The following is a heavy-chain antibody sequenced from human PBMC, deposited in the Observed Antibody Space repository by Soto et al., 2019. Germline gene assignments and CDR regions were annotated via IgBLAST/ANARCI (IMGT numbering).Heavy chain of an antibody. Sequence: QVQLQQWGAGLLKPSETLSLTCAVYGGSFSGYYWSWIRQPPGKGLEWIGEINHSGSTNYNPSLKSRVTISVDTSKTQFFLKLSSVTAADTAVYYCARGNVVVVAPDYWGQGTLVTVSS. CDR2: INHSGST. D-gene: IGHD2-15*01. V-gene: IGHV4-34*01. J-gene: IGHJ4*02. CDR1: GGSFSGYY. CDR3: ARGNVVVVAPDY.